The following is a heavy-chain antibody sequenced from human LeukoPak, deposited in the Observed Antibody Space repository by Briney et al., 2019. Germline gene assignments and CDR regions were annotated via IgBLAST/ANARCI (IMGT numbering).Heavy chain of an antibody. CDR3: ARDTLMATIALDY. D-gene: IGHD5-24*01. J-gene: IGHJ4*02. CDR1: GGTFSSYA. Sequence: VASVKVSCKASGGTFSSYAISWVRQAPGQGLEWMGGIIPIFGTANYAQKFQGRVTITADKSTSTAYMELSSLRSEDTAVYYCARDTLMATIALDYWGQGTLVTVSS. CDR2: IIPIFGTA. V-gene: IGHV1-69*06.